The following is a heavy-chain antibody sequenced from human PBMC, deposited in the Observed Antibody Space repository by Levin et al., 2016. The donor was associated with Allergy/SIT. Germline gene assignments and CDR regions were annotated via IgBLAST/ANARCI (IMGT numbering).Heavy chain of an antibody. CDR2: ISPNSGGT. V-gene: IGHV1-2*02. J-gene: IGHJ6*02. Sequence: WVRQAPGQGLEWMGWISPNSGGTNYAQKFQGRVTMTRDTSISTAYMELSRLRSDDTAVYYCASEIAAAGPGRYYYYGMDVWGQGTTVTVSS. CDR3: ASEIAAAGPGRYYYYGMDV. D-gene: IGHD6-13*01.